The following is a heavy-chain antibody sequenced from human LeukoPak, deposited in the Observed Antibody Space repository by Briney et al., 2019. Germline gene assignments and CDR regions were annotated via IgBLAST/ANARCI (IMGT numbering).Heavy chain of an antibody. CDR1: GFTFSSYS. V-gene: IGHV3-15*01. D-gene: IGHD3-10*01. CDR2: IKSKTDGGTT. J-gene: IGHJ3*02. Sequence: GGSLRLSCAASGFTFSSYSMNWVRQAPGKGLEWVGRIKSKTDGGTTDYAAPVKGRFTISRDDSKNTLYLQMNSLKTEDTAVYYCTTLSLSMVRGVTVGAFDIWGQGTMVTVSS. CDR3: TTLSLSMVRGVTVGAFDI.